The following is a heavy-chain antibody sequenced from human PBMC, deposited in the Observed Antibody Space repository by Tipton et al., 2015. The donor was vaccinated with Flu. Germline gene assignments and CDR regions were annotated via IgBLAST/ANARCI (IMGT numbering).Heavy chain of an antibody. CDR2: ISYDGSNK. CDR1: GFTFSSYA. D-gene: IGHD1-14*01. J-gene: IGHJ4*01. V-gene: IGHV3-30-3*01. CDR3: VCHRCGLHDY. Sequence: SLRLSCADSGFTFSSYAMHWVRQATGKGLAWVAVISYDGSNKYYADSVKGRFTISRDNSKNTVYLQMNSLRAEYTAVYYCVCHRCGLHDYWGNGTLVTVSS.